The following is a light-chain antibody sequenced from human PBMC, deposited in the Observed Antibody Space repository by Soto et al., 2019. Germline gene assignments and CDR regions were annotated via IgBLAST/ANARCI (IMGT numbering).Light chain of an antibody. J-gene: IGLJ2*01. Sequence: QSALTQPASVSGSPGQSITISCTGTSSDVGGYNYVSWYQQHPGKAPKLMIYEVSNRPSGVSNRFSGSKSGNTASLTISGLQAEAEAEYYCSSYTSSSTLVVFGGGTKLTVL. V-gene: IGLV2-14*01. CDR1: SSDVGGYNY. CDR3: SSYTSSSTLVV. CDR2: EVS.